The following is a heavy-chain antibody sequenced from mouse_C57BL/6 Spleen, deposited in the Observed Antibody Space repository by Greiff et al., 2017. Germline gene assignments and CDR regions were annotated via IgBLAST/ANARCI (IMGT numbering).Heavy chain of an antibody. Sequence: QVQLQQPGAELVKPGASVKMSCKASGYTFTSYWITWVKQRPGQGLEWIGDIYPGSGSTNYNEKFKSKATLTVETSSSTAYMQLSSLTSEDSAVYYCALTTVVATDYWGQGTTLTVSS. J-gene: IGHJ2*01. D-gene: IGHD1-1*01. V-gene: IGHV1-55*01. CDR1: GYTFTSYW. CDR3: ALTTVVATDY. CDR2: IYPGSGST.